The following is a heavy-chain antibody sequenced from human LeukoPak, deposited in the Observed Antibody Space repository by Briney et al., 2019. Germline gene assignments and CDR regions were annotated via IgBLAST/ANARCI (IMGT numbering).Heavy chain of an antibody. D-gene: IGHD2-2*01. V-gene: IGHV1-69*13. Sequence: SVKVSCKASGGTFSSYAISWVRQAPGQGLEWMGGIIPIFGTANYAQKFQGRVTITADESTSTAYMELSSLRSEDTAVYYCARVSRYCSSTSCYYIRFDPWGQGTLVTVSS. CDR1: GGTFSSYA. J-gene: IGHJ5*02. CDR3: ARVSRYCSSTSCYYIRFDP. CDR2: IIPIFGTA.